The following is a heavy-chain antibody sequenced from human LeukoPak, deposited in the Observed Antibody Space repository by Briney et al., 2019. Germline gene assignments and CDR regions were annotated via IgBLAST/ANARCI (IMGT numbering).Heavy chain of an antibody. J-gene: IGHJ4*02. CDR2: IIPIFGTA. CDR1: GGTFSSYA. Sequence: SVKVSCKASGGTFSSYAISWVRQAPGQGLEWMGGIIPIFGTANYAQKFQGRVTITADESTSTAYMELSSLRSEDTAVYYCVRGGSGSYTNDYWGQGTLVTVSS. V-gene: IGHV1-69*13. D-gene: IGHD3-10*01. CDR3: VRGGSGSYTNDY.